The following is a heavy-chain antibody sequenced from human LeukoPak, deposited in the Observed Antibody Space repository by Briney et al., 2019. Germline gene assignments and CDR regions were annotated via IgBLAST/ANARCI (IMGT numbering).Heavy chain of an antibody. CDR1: GGSISSSSYY. D-gene: IGHD6-13*01. V-gene: IGHV4-39*07. J-gene: IGHJ4*02. Sequence: SETLSLTCTVSGGSISSSSYYWGWIRQPPGKGLEWIGSIYYSGSTYYNPSLKSRVTISVDTSKNQFSLKLSSVTAADTAVYYCALIDSSSWKGYYFDYWGQGTLVTVSS. CDR3: ALIDSSSWKGYYFDY. CDR2: IYYSGST.